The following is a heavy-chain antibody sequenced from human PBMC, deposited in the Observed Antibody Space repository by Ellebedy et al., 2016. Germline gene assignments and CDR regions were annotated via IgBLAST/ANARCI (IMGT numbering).Heavy chain of an antibody. J-gene: IGHJ4*02. V-gene: IGHV3-48*02. D-gene: IGHD6-25*01. CDR3: ARDQSRGIATVDF. CDR2: ISSTGNTI. Sequence: GESLKISXAASGFTFSDYSMNWVRQAPGKGLEWISYISSTGNTIYYADSVKGRFIISRDYVKKSLDLQMNSLRDEDTAVYFCARDQSRGIATVDFWGQGALVTVSS. CDR1: GFTFSDYS.